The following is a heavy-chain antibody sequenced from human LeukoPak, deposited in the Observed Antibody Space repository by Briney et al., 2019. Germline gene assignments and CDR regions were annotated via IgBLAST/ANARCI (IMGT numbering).Heavy chain of an antibody. CDR3: ARDSPNGGVAN. Sequence: SVKVSCKASGGTFSGYAISWVRQAPGQGLEWMGGIIPIFGTANYAQKFQGRVTITADKSTSTAYMELSSLRSKDTAVYYCARDSPNGGVANWGQGTLVTVSS. V-gene: IGHV1-69*06. CDR1: GGTFSGYA. CDR2: IIPIFGTA. J-gene: IGHJ4*02. D-gene: IGHD3-16*01.